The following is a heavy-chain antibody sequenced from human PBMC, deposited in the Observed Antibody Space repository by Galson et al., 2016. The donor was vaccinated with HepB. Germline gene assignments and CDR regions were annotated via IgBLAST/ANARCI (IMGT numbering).Heavy chain of an antibody. CDR3: ARVLGHMVRGGITDY. CDR1: GFTFSNYN. J-gene: IGHJ4*02. Sequence: SLRLSCAASGFTFSNYNMNWVRQAPGKGLEWVSYIDAGSRPVYYADSVKGRFTISRDDANNMLYLQMNGLRDEDTAVYYCARVLGHMVRGGITDYWGQGTLVTVSS. CDR2: IDAGSRPV. V-gene: IGHV3-48*02. D-gene: IGHD3-10*01.